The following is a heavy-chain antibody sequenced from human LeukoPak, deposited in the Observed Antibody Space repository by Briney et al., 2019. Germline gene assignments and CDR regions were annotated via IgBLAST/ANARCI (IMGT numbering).Heavy chain of an antibody. CDR1: GGSISSSNW. CDR3: ARGYWFYFDY. CDR2: IYHSGST. Sequence: SETLTLTCAVSGGSISSSNWWSWVRQPPGKGLEWIGEIYHSGSTNYNPSLKSRVTISVDTSKNQFSLKLSSVTAADTAVYYCARGYWFYFDYWGQGTLVTVSS. D-gene: IGHD2-8*02. V-gene: IGHV4-4*02. J-gene: IGHJ4*02.